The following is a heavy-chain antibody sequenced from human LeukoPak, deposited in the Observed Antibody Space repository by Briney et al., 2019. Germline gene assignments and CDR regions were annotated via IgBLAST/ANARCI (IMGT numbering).Heavy chain of an antibody. CDR1: GGSVSSGSYY. V-gene: IGHV4-61*01. Sequence: SEILSLTCTVSGGSVSSGSYYWSWIRQPPGKGLEWIGYIYYSGSTNYNPSLKSRVTISVDTSKNQFSLKLSSVTAADTAVYYCARAAYSYGYGRWGQGTLVTVSS. CDR3: ARAAYSYGYGR. CDR2: IYYSGST. D-gene: IGHD5-18*01. J-gene: IGHJ4*02.